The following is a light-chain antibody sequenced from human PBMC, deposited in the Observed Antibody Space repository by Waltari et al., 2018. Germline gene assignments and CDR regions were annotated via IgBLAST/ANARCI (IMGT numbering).Light chain of an antibody. V-gene: IGLV1-44*01. J-gene: IGLJ3*02. CDR3: AAWHDSLNGPV. CDR1: SSNIGSNT. Sequence: QSVLTQPPSASGTPGQRVTISCSGSSSNIGSNTVTWYQQIPGTAPKLLIYSNNQRPSGVPDRFSGSKSGTSASLAISGLQSEDEADYYCAAWHDSLNGPVFGGGTKLTVL. CDR2: SNN.